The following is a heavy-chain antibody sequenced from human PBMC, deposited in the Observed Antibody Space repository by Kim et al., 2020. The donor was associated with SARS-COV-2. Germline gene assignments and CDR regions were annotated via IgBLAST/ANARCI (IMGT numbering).Heavy chain of an antibody. V-gene: IGHV3-30*02. D-gene: IGHD3-9*01. J-gene: IGHJ4*02. CDR3: AKDQAHYDILTGLDY. Sequence: SVNGRFTVSMGNSKNTLALQMNSLRAEDTAVYYCAKDQAHYDILTGLDYWGQGTRVAVSS.